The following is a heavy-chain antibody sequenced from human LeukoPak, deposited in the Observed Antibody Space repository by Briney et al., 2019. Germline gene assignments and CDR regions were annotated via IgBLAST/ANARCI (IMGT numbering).Heavy chain of an antibody. Sequence: PGGSLRLSCAASGFTVSSNYMSWVRQAPGKGLEWVSVIYSGGSTYYADSVKGRFTISRDNSKNTLYLQMNSLRAEDTAVYYCARERSGYYFDYWGQGTLVTVSS. D-gene: IGHD6-25*01. CDR3: ARERSGYYFDY. J-gene: IGHJ4*02. CDR1: GFTVSSNY. V-gene: IGHV3-66*01. CDR2: IYSGGST.